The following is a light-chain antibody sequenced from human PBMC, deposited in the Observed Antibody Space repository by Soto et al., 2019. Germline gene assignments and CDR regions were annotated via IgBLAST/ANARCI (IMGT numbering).Light chain of an antibody. CDR2: AAS. CDR1: QSISSY. CDR3: QQSYSTPIT. J-gene: IGKJ5*01. Sequence: DIQMTQSPSSLSASVGDRVTITCRASQSISSYLNWYQQKPGKAHKXLIYAASSLQSGVPSRFSGSGSGTDSTITISSLQPEDFETYYCQQSYSTPITFGQGTRLEI. V-gene: IGKV1-39*01.